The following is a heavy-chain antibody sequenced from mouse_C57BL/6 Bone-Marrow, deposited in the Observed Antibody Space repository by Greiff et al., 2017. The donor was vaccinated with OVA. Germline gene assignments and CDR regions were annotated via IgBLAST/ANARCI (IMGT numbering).Heavy chain of an antibody. V-gene: IGHV5-16*01. CDR1: GFTFSDYY. CDR2: INYDGSST. Sequence: EVKLVESEGGLVQPGRSMKLSCTASGFTFSDYYMAWVRQVPEKGLEWVANINYDGSSTTSLDSLKSRFIISRDNAKNILYLQMSSLKSEDTATYYGANDPFTTVVATGWYFDVWGTGTTVTVSS. J-gene: IGHJ1*03. CDR3: ANDPFTTVVATGWYFDV. D-gene: IGHD1-1*01.